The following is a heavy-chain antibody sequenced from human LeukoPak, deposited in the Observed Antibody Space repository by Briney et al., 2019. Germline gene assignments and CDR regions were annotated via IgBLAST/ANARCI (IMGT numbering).Heavy chain of an antibody. Sequence: PGGSLSLSCAASGFTFSSYWMSWVRQAPGKGLDWVANLKQDGSEKYYVDSVKGRFTISRDNTKNSLYLQMNSLRAEDTAVYYCARDLGHTYYYDSSGNESVDAFDIWGQGTMVTVSS. D-gene: IGHD3-22*01. CDR2: LKQDGSEK. V-gene: IGHV3-7*01. CDR1: GFTFSSYW. CDR3: ARDLGHTYYYDSSGNESVDAFDI. J-gene: IGHJ3*02.